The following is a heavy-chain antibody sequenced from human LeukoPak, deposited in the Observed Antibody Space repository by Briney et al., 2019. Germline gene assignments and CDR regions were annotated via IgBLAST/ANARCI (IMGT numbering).Heavy chain of an antibody. D-gene: IGHD3-22*01. CDR2: IWYDGSNK. CDR3: AKSRGHYYDSSGSQMNAFDI. V-gene: IGHV3-33*06. Sequence: GRSLRLSCAASGFTFSSYGMHWVRQAPGKGLEWVAVIWYDGSNKYYADSVKGRFTISRDNSKNTLYLQMNSLRAEDTAVYYCAKSRGHYYDSSGSQMNAFDIWGQGTMVTVYS. CDR1: GFTFSSYG. J-gene: IGHJ3*02.